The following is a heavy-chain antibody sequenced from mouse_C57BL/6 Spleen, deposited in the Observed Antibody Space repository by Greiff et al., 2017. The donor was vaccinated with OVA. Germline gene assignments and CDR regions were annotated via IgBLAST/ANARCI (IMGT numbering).Heavy chain of an antibody. D-gene: IGHD1-1*01. CDR2: ISSGGDYI. CDR1: GFTFSSYA. J-gene: IGHJ3*01. Sequence: EVKVVESGEGLVKPGGSLKLSCAASGFTFSSYAMSWVRQTPEKRLEWVAYISSGGDYIYYADTVKGRFTISRDNARNTLYLQMSSLKAEDTAMYDCTREEDGSAYWGQGTLVTVSA. CDR3: TREEDGSAY. V-gene: IGHV5-9-1*02.